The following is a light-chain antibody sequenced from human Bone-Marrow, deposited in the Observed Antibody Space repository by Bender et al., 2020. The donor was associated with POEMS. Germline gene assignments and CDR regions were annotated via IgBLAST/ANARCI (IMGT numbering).Light chain of an antibody. V-gene: IGLV3-1*01. Sequence: SYEVTQPPSVSVSPGQTASTTCSGDDLGDNYFACYQQKPGQSPVLVIYQDTKRPSGIPERFSGSNSGNTATLTISGTQAMDEADYYCQAWDTYSVIFGGGTKLTVL. J-gene: IGLJ2*01. CDR1: DLGDNY. CDR3: QAWDTYSVI. CDR2: QDT.